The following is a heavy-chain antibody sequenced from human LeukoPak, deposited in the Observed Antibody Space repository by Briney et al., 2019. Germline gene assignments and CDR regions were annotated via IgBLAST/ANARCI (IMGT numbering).Heavy chain of an antibody. V-gene: IGHV3-23*01. Sequence: ETLSLTCTVFGGSISSNTYYWGWIRQAPGKGLEWVSAISGSGGSTYYADSVKGRFTISRDNSKNTLYLQMNSLRAEDTAVYYCAKSPPRSSSWYNLDYWGQGTLVTVSS. J-gene: IGHJ4*02. CDR1: GGSISSNTYY. CDR3: AKSPPRSSSWYNLDY. D-gene: IGHD6-13*01. CDR2: ISGSGGST.